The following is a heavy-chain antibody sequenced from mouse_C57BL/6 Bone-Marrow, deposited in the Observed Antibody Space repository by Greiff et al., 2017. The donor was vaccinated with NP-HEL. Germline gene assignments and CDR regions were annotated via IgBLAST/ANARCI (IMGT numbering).Heavy chain of an antibody. CDR2: ISYDGSN. CDR3: ANSFAY. CDR1: GYSITSGYY. V-gene: IGHV3-6*01. D-gene: IGHD1-3*01. Sequence: EVQVVESGPGLVKPSQSLSLTCSVTGYSITSGYYWNWIRQFPGNKLEWMGYISYDGSNNYNPSLKNRISITRDTSKNQFFLKLNSVTTEDTATYYCANSFAYWGQGTLVTVSA. J-gene: IGHJ3*01.